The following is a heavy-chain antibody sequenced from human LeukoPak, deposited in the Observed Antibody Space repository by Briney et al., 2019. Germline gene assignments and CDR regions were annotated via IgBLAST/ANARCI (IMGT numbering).Heavy chain of an antibody. J-gene: IGHJ4*02. CDR1: GFTFSSYS. CDR2: ISSSSYI. D-gene: IGHD2-2*01. Sequence: PGGSLGLSCAASGFTFSSYSMNWVRQAPGKGLEWVSSISSSSYIYYADSVKGRFTISRDNAKNSLYLQMNSLRAEDTAVYYCARGYCSSTSCYPLDYWGQGTLVTVSS. CDR3: ARGYCSSTSCYPLDY. V-gene: IGHV3-21*01.